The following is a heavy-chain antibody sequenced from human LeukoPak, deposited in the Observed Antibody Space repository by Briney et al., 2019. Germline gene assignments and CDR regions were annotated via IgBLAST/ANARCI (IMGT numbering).Heavy chain of an antibody. CDR3: AKRIGGVNSFDH. V-gene: IGHV3-33*06. Sequence: GGSLRLSCAASGFTFSSYGMHWVRQAPGKGLEWVAVIWYDGSNKYYADSVKGRFTISRDNSKNTLYLQMNSLRAEDTAVYYCAKRIGGVNSFDHWGQGTLVTVSS. CDR1: GFTFSSYG. CDR2: IWYDGSNK. J-gene: IGHJ4*02. D-gene: IGHD3-16*01.